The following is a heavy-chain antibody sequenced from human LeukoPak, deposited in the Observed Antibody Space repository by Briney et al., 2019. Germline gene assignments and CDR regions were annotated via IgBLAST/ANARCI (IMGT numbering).Heavy chain of an antibody. V-gene: IGHV4-38-2*01. CDR1: GYSISSGYY. D-gene: IGHD2-2*01. J-gene: IGHJ4*02. CDR2: IYHSGST. CDR3: ARLGYCSSTSCYYFDY. Sequence: SETLSLTCAVSGYSISSGYYWGWIRQPPGRGLEGIGSIYHSGSTYYNPSLKSRVTISVDTSKNQFSLKLSSVTAADTAVYYCARLGYCSSTSCYYFDYWGQGTLVTVSS.